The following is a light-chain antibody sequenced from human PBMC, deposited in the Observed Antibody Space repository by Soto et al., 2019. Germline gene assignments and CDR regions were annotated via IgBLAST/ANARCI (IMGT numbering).Light chain of an antibody. CDR3: QQYNSYLLT. Sequence: DIQMTQSPSTLSAFVGDRVTINCRASQSISSWVAWYQQKPGKATKLLIYDAFSLESGVPSRFSGSGFGTEFTLTISSLQPDEFATYYCQQYNSYLLTFGGGTKVEIK. V-gene: IGKV1-5*01. CDR1: QSISSW. CDR2: DAF. J-gene: IGKJ4*01.